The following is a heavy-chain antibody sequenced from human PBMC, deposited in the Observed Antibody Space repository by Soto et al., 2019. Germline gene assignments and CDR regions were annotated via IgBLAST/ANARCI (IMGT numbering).Heavy chain of an antibody. D-gene: IGHD2-2*01. Sequence: SETLSLTCTVSGGSISSGDYYWSWNRQPPGKGLEWIGYIYYSGSTYYNPSLKSRVTISVDTSKNQFSLKLSSVTAADTAVYYCARATIVLVPAAMVSHWFDPWGQGTLVTVSS. CDR2: IYYSGST. J-gene: IGHJ5*02. V-gene: IGHV4-30-4*01. CDR1: GGSISSGDYY. CDR3: ARATIVLVPAAMVSHWFDP.